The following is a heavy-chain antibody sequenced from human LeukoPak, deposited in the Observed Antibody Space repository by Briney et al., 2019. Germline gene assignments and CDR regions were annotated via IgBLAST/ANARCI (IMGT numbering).Heavy chain of an antibody. J-gene: IGHJ6*04. CDR2: ISYEGSNK. V-gene: IGHV3-30*18. Sequence: PGRSLRLSCAASGFTFSSYGMHWVRQAPGKGLEWVAVISYEGSNKYYADSVKGRFTISRDNSKNTLYLQMNSLRAEDTAVYYCAKDIPVGYCSGGSCPEYYYGMDVWGKGTTVTVSS. CDR3: AKDIPVGYCSGGSCPEYYYGMDV. CDR1: GFTFSSYG. D-gene: IGHD2-15*01.